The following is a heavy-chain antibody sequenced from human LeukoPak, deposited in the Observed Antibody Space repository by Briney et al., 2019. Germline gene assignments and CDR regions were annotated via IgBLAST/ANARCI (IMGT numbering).Heavy chain of an antibody. CDR3: ANLYNGSGSPRFDP. D-gene: IGHD3-10*01. V-gene: IGHV4-34*01. CDR1: GGSFSGYY. CDR2: IYHSGST. Sequence: SETLSLTCAVYGGSFSGYYWGWIRQPPGKGLEWIGSIYHSGSTYYNPSLKSRVTISVDTSKNQFSPKLSSVTAADTAVYYCANLYNGSGSPRFDPWGQGTLVTVSS. J-gene: IGHJ5*02.